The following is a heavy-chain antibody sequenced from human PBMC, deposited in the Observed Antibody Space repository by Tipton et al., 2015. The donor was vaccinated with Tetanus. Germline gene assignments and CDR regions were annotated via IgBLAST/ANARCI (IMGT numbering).Heavy chain of an antibody. CDR1: GASFSSGDYY. CDR3: ARAAGFLGLTHDF. Sequence: TLSLTCTVPGASFSSGDYYWSWIRKPPGKDLEWIGYIYQTGTTYYNPSLKGRVTISMDRSNTQFSLRLDSLTAADTAVYYCARAAGFLGLTHDFWGRGTLVSVSS. D-gene: IGHD2/OR15-2a*01. V-gene: IGHV4-30-4*01. J-gene: IGHJ4*02. CDR2: IYQTGTT.